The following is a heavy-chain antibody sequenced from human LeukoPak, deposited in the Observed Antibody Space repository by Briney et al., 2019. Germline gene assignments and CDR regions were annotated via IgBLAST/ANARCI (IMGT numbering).Heavy chain of an antibody. Sequence: GGSLRLSCAASGFTFSSYSMNWVRQAPGKGLEWVSYISNSSSTIYHADSVKGRFTISRDNAKNSLYLQMNSLRAEDTAVYYCARDLGNRYYDFWSGYPYDYWGQGTLVTVSS. V-gene: IGHV3-48*01. CDR1: GFTFSSYS. CDR3: ARDLGNRYYDFWSGYPYDY. CDR2: ISNSSSTI. J-gene: IGHJ4*02. D-gene: IGHD3-3*01.